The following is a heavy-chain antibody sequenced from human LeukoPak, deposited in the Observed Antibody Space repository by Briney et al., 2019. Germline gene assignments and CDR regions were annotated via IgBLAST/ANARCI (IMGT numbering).Heavy chain of an antibody. D-gene: IGHD4/OR15-4a*01. CDR1: GYTFTGYY. CDR3: ARDGDYGYYYMDV. J-gene: IGHJ6*03. V-gene: IGHV1-2*02. Sequence: APVKVSCKASGYTFTGYYMHWVRQAPGQGLEWMGWINPNSGGTNYAQKFQGRVTMTRDTSISTAYMELSRLRSDDTAVYYCARDGDYGYYYMDVWGKGTTVTVSS. CDR2: INPNSGGT.